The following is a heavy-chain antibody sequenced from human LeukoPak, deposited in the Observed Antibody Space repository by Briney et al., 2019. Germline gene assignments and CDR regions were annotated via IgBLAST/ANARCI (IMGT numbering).Heavy chain of an antibody. J-gene: IGHJ6*03. CDR1: GGTFSSYA. V-gene: IGHV1-69*06. CDR2: IIPIFGTA. Sequence: VASVKVSCKASGGTFSSYAISWVRQAPGQGLEWMGGIIPIFGTANYAQKFQGRVTITADKSTSTAYMELSSLRSEDTAVYYCARALPGYDFWSGYLRGGYYYYYMDVWGKGTTVTVSS. D-gene: IGHD3-3*01. CDR3: ARALPGYDFWSGYLRGGYYYYYMDV.